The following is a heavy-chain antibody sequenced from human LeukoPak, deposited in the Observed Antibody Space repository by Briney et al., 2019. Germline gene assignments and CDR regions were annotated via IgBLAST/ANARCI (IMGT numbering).Heavy chain of an antibody. CDR2: ISYDGSNK. CDR3: AKGDLGAFDI. CDR1: GFTFSSYA. Sequence: GRSLRLSCAASGFTFSSYAMHWVRQAPGKGLEWVAVISYDGSNKYYADSVKGRFTISRDNSKNTLYLQMNSLRAEDTALYYCAKGDLGAFDIWGQGTMVTVSS. J-gene: IGHJ3*02. V-gene: IGHV3-30-3*01. D-gene: IGHD2-21*02.